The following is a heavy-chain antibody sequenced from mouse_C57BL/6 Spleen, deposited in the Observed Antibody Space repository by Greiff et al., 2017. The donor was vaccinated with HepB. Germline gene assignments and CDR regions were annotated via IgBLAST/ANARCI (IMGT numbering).Heavy chain of an antibody. CDR2: IDPSDSYT. CDR3: VRGEGYYPLFDY. V-gene: IGHV1-69*01. J-gene: IGHJ2*01. D-gene: IGHD2-12*01. CDR1: GYTFTSYW. Sequence: VQLQQSGAELVMPGASVKLSCKASGYTFTSYWMHWVKQRPGQGLEWIGEIDPSDSYTNYNQKFKGKSTLTVDKSSSTAYMQLSSLTSEDSAVYYCVRGEGYYPLFDYWGQGTTLTVSA.